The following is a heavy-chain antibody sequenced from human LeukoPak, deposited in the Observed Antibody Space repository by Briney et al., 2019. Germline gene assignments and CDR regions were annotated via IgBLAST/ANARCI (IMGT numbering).Heavy chain of an antibody. CDR2: INHSGST. D-gene: IGHD3-10*01. CDR1: GGSFSGYY. J-gene: IGHJ5*02. CDR3: ARETTKIMVRGVIGWFDP. Sequence: PSETLSLTCAVYGGSFSGYYWSWIRQPPGKGLEWMWDINHSGSTNYNPSLKSRVTISVDTCKNQFSLKLSSVTAADTAVYYGARETTKIMVRGVIGWFDPWGQGTLVTVSS. V-gene: IGHV4-34*01.